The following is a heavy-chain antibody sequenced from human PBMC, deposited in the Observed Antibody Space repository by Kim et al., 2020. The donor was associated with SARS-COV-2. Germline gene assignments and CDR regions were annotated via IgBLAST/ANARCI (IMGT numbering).Heavy chain of an antibody. Sequence: ASVKVSCKASGYTFTGYYMHWVRQAPGQGLEWMGWINPNSGGTNYAQKFQGRVTMTRDTSISTAYMELSRLRSDDTAVYYCASSLGYCSSTSCYGYYYYYTDVWGKGTTVTVSS. CDR2: INPNSGGT. J-gene: IGHJ6*03. V-gene: IGHV1-2*02. CDR3: ASSLGYCSSTSCYGYYYYYTDV. CDR1: GYTFTGYY. D-gene: IGHD2-2*01.